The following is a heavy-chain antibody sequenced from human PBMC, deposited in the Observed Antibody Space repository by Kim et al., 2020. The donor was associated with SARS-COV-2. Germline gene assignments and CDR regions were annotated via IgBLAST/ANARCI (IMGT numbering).Heavy chain of an antibody. Sequence: GSLSLTCTVSGGSTSSYYWSWIRQPPGKGLEWIGYIHYSGYTNYNPSLKSRVTISVDTSKSQFSLKLSSVTVADTALYYCARDPYDILTGYPGYYGMDVWGQGTTVTVSS. D-gene: IGHD3-9*01. CDR1: GGSTSSYY. V-gene: IGHV4-59*01. J-gene: IGHJ6*02. CDR3: ARDPYDILTGYPGYYGMDV. CDR2: IHYSGYT.